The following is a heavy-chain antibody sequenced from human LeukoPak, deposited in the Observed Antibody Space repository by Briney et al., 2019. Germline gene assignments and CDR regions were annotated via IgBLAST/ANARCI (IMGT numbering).Heavy chain of an antibody. CDR1: GFIFSDYY. V-gene: IGHV3-11*01. CDR3: AKERGIVTTPPDAFDI. J-gene: IGHJ3*02. CDR2: ISSSGTTI. Sequence: GGSLRLSCAASGFIFSDYYMSWIRQAPGKGLEWVSYISSSGTTIYYADSVKGRFTISRDNAKNSLYLQMNSLRAEDTAVHFCAKERGIVTTPPDAFDIWGQGTMVTVSS. D-gene: IGHD4-11*01.